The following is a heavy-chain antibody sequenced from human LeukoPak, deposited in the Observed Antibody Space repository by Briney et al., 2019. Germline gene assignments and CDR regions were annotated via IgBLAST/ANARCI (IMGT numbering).Heavy chain of an antibody. CDR1: GFTFSSYA. Sequence: QSGGSLRLSCAASGFTFSSYAMSWVRQAPGKGLEWVSAISGSGGSTYYADSVKGRFTISRDNSKNTLYLQMNSLRAEDTAVYYCAKKAEDDYVWGSYRYQSGSYYFDYWGQGTLVTVSS. CDR3: AKKAEDDYVWGSYRYQSGSYYFDY. D-gene: IGHD3-16*02. V-gene: IGHV3-23*01. J-gene: IGHJ4*02. CDR2: ISGSGGST.